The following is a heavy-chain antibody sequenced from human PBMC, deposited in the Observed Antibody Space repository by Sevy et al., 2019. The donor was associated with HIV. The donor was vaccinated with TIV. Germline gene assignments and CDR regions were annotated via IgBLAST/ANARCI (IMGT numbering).Heavy chain of an antibody. CDR3: ARGRYYYDTSGSDAFDI. V-gene: IGHV3-30*03. J-gene: IGHJ3*02. D-gene: IGHD3-22*01. CDR1: GFTFSSYG. Sequence: GGSLRLSCAASGFTFSSYGMHWVRQAPGKGLEWVAVISYDGSNKYYADSVKGRFTISRDNSKNTVYLQMNSLRAEDTAVSYCARGRYYYDTSGSDAFDIWGQGTMVTVSS. CDR2: ISYDGSNK.